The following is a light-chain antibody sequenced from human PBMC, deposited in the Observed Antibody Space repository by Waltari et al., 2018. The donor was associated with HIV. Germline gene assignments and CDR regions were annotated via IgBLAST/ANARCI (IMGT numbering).Light chain of an antibody. J-gene: IGLJ3*02. Sequence: QSALTQPRPVSGSPGQSVPISCTGTSSDVGTYNYVSWSLQDPGKAPKLMIYDVSKRPSGVPDRFSGSKSGNTASLTISGLQAEDEADYYCCSYAGSPWVFGGGTKLTVL. V-gene: IGLV2-11*01. CDR1: SSDVGTYNY. CDR3: CSYAGSPWV. CDR2: DVS.